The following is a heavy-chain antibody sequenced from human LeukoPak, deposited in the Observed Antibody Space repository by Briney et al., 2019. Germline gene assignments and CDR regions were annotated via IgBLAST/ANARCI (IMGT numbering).Heavy chain of an antibody. CDR1: GFTLSSHA. Sequence: GGSLRLSCAASGFTLSSHAVGWVRQAPGKGLEWVSGISGSGGSTYYADSVKGRFTISRDNAKNTLYLQMNGLRAEDTAVYYCAGSYNNYYYYMDVWGKGTTVTVSS. CDR3: AGSYNNYYYYMDV. CDR2: ISGSGGST. J-gene: IGHJ6*03. V-gene: IGHV3-23*01. D-gene: IGHD1-1*01.